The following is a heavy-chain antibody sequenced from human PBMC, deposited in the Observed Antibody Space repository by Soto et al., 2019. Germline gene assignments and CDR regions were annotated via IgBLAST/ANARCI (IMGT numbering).Heavy chain of an antibody. CDR1: GFTFSSNI. V-gene: IGHV3-30-3*01. CDR2: ISKDGSNK. CDR3: TKDGGWRFDQ. Sequence: QVQLVESGGGVVQPGSSLRVSCAASGFTFSSNIMHWVRQAPGKGLEWVAVISKDGSNKLYADSGKGRFTISRDNAKNTLFLQMDSLRPDDTAVYYCTKDGGWRFDQWGQGTLVTVSS. J-gene: IGHJ4*02. D-gene: IGHD6-19*01.